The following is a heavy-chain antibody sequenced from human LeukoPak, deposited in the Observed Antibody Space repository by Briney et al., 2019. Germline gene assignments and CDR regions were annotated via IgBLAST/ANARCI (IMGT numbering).Heavy chain of an antibody. V-gene: IGHV4-34*01. CDR2: INHSGST. J-gene: IGHJ4*02. CDR3: ARGYDILTGFHLSIGPFDY. CDR1: GGSFSGYY. D-gene: IGHD3-9*01. Sequence: SETLSLTCAVYGGSFSGYYWSWIRQPPGKGLEWIGEINHSGSTNYHPSLKSRVTISVDTSKNQCSLKLSSVTAADTAAYYCARGYDILTGFHLSIGPFDYWGQGTLVTVSS.